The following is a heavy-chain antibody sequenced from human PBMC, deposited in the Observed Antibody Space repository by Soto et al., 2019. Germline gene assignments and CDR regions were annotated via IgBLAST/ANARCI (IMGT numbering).Heavy chain of an antibody. CDR1: GYTFTSYG. CDR3: AAPYCSGGSCYDNYFDY. V-gene: IGHV1-18*01. D-gene: IGHD2-15*01. J-gene: IGHJ4*02. Sequence: QVQLVQSGAEVKKPGASVKVSCKASGYTFTSYGISWVRQAPGQGLEWMGWISAYNGNTNYAQKLQGRVTMTTDTSTSTAYMELRSLRSDDTAVYYCAAPYCSGGSCYDNYFDYWGQGSLVTVSS. CDR2: ISAYNGNT.